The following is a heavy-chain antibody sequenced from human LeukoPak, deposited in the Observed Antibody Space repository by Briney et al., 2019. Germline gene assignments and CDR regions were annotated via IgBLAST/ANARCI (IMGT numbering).Heavy chain of an antibody. J-gene: IGHJ4*02. V-gene: IGHV3-23*01. CDR1: GFTFSSYA. CDR2: ISGSGGST. Sequence: GGSLRLSCAASGFTFSSYAMSWVRQAPGKGLEWVSAISGSGGSTYYADSVKGRFTISRDNSKNTLYLQMNSLRAEDTAVYYCARAPRRFLEWLSPTYYYGSGRIDYWGQGTLVTVSS. CDR3: ARAPRRFLEWLSPTYYYGSGRIDY. D-gene: IGHD3-3*01.